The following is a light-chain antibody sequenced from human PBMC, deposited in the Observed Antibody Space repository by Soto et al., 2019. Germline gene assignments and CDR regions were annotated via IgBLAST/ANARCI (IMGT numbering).Light chain of an antibody. CDR1: SSDVGRYNH. Sequence: QSALTQPPSVSGSPGQSVSISCTGTSSDVGRYNHVSWYQQPPGTAPKLMIYDVSNRPSGVPDRFSGSKSGNTASLTISGLQAEDEAEYYCSSYTGSSTLVVFGGGTQLTVL. CDR3: SSYTGSSTLVV. J-gene: IGLJ2*01. CDR2: DVS. V-gene: IGLV2-18*02.